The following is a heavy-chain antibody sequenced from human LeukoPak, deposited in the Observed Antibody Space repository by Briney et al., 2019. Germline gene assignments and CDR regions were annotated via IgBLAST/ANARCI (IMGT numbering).Heavy chain of an antibody. CDR2: IYYSGST. Sequence: KTSETLSLTCTVAGGSISSDYCSWIRQPAGGGREWIGYIYYSGSTDYNPSLQSRATISVDTSKNQSSLKLRSVTAPDTAVYYCAGTTVTKFHYWGQGTLVTVSS. D-gene: IGHD4-17*01. J-gene: IGHJ4*02. V-gene: IGHV4-59*08. CDR1: GGSISSDY. CDR3: AGTTVTKFHY.